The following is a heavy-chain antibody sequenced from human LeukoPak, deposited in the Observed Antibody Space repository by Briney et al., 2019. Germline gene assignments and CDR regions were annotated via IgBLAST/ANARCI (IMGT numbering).Heavy chain of an antibody. Sequence: GGSLRLSCAASGFTFSSSGMSWVRQAPRTGLEWVSGISDNGDSTYYVDSVKGRFTISRDNSKNTLYLQMNSLRAEDTAVYYCAKSYYYDDRGYWGQGTLVTVSS. CDR3: AKSYYYDDRGY. J-gene: IGHJ4*02. CDR2: ISDNGDST. D-gene: IGHD3-22*01. CDR1: GFTFSSSG. V-gene: IGHV3-23*01.